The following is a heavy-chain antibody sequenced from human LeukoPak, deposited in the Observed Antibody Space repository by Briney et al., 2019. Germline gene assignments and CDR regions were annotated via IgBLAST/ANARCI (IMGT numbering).Heavy chain of an antibody. CDR1: GFTFSSYS. CDR2: ISSSSSYI. Sequence: GGSLRLSCAASGFTFSSYSMNWVRQAPGKGLEWVSSISSSSSYIYYADSVKGRFTISRDNAKNSLYLQMNSLRAGDTAVYYCARASDWLFDYWGQGTLVTVSS. V-gene: IGHV3-21*01. J-gene: IGHJ4*02. CDR3: ARASDWLFDY. D-gene: IGHD3-9*01.